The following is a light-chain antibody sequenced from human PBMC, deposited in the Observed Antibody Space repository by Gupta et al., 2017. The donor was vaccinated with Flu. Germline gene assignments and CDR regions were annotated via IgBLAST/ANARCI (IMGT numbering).Light chain of an antibody. Sequence: IAWTVTTCEVGRHHFFCCVQQHTGNVPPLLLFDVSTRASGLTDRFSVSNSGNTASLTISGHQSADEGDYYCIAVASSDIVLFGGGTKLTVL. V-gene: IGLV2-11*01. CDR3: IAVASSDIVL. CDR2: DVS. CDR1: TCEVGRHHF. J-gene: IGLJ2*01.